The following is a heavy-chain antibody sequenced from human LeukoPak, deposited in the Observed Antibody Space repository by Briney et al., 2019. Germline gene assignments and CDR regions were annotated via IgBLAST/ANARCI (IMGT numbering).Heavy chain of an antibody. Sequence: ASVKVSCKASGYTFTGYYMHWVRQAPGQGLEWMGWINPNSGGTNYAQKFQGRVTMTRDTSISTAYMELSRLRSDDTAVYYCARVVPPAAMGWFDPWGQGTLVTVSS. D-gene: IGHD2-2*01. J-gene: IGHJ5*02. CDR3: ARVVPPAAMGWFDP. CDR1: GYTFTGYY. V-gene: IGHV1-2*02. CDR2: INPNSGGT.